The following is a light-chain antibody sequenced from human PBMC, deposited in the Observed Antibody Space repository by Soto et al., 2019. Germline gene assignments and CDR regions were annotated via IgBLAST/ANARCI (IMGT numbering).Light chain of an antibody. V-gene: IGKV1-5*03. J-gene: IGKJ1*01. CDR3: QHYNSYSEA. Sequence: IHMTQSPSTLSASVGYRVTITCRASQSISTWLAWYQQKQGKAPKLLIYKASTLKSGVPSRFSGSLYGTEFTLTISSLQTDDFATYYCQHYNSYSEAFGQGTKVDIK. CDR2: KAS. CDR1: QSISTW.